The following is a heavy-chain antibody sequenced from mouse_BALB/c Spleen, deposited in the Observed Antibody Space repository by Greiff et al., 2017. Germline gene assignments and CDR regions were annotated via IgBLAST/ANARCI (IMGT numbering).Heavy chain of an antibody. CDR3: ARRDITTETMDY. V-gene: IGHV1S132*01. D-gene: IGHD1-2*01. CDR2: IFPGTGTT. J-gene: IGHJ4*01. Sequence: VKLQESGAELVKPGASVKLSCKTSGYTFTSYWIQWVKQRPGQGLGWIGEIFPGTGTTYYNEKFKGKATLTIDTSSSTAYMQLSSLTSEDSAVYFCARRDITTETMDYWGQGTSVTVSS. CDR1: GYTFTSYW.